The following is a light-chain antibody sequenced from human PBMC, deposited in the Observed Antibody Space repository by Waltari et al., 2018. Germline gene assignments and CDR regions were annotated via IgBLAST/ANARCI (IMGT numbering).Light chain of an antibody. V-gene: IGLV2-14*03. J-gene: IGLJ2*01. CDR1: SGDIGGYDF. CDR2: DVF. CDR3: SSYSYSSTPVL. Sequence: QSALTQPASVSGSPGQSIAISCTGSSGDIGGYDFVSWYQQHPGEAPKLIIYDVFNRPSCVCGLFSGSKSGNTAFLTISGLQTDDEANYYCSSYSYSSTPVLFGGGTTVTVL.